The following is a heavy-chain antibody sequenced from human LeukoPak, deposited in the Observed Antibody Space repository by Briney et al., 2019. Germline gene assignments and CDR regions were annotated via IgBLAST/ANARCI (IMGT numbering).Heavy chain of an antibody. Sequence: SVKVSCKASGGTFSNYAISWVRQAPGQGLEWMGGIIPIFGTANYAQKFRGRVTITADKSTRTAYMELSSLRAEDTGVYYCARGRLSTSGWLTAYWGQGTLVTVSS. CDR1: GGTFSNYA. J-gene: IGHJ4*02. V-gene: IGHV1-69*06. D-gene: IGHD2-2*01. CDR2: IIPIFGTA. CDR3: ARGRLSTSGWLTAY.